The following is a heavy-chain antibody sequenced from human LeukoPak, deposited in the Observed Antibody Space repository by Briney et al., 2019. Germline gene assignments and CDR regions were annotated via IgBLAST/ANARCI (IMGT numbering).Heavy chain of an antibody. CDR1: GFTFSSYE. Sequence: PGGSLTLSCAASGFTFSSYEMNRVRQAPGNGLEGASYISSSVSTIHYADSVKGRFTISRDNAKNSLYLQMNSLRAEDTAVYYCPRFESREDFWCGDRLWYLDYWGQETLVTVSS. CDR3: PRFESREDFWCGDRLWYLDY. V-gene: IGHV3-48*03. D-gene: IGHD3-3*01. J-gene: IGHJ4*02. CDR2: ISSSVSTI.